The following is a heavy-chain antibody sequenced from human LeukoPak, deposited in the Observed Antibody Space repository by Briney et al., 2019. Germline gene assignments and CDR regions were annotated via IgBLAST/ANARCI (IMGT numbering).Heavy chain of an antibody. CDR2: ISYDGSNK. D-gene: IGHD3-16*01. Sequence: GGSLRLSCAASGFTFSSYAIHWVRQAPGKGLEWVAVISYDGSNKYYADSVKGRFTISRDNSKNTLYLQMNSLRAEDTAVYYCARDHTLTYYYYYYMDVWGKGTTVTVSS. V-gene: IGHV3-30*04. CDR3: ARDHTLTYYYYYYMDV. J-gene: IGHJ6*03. CDR1: GFTFSSYA.